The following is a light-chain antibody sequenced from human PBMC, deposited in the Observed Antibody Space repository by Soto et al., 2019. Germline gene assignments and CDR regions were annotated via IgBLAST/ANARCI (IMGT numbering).Light chain of an antibody. V-gene: IGLV2-23*02. Sequence: QSALTQPASVSGSPGQSITISCTGTSSDVGSYNLVSWYQQHPGKAPKLMIYEVSKRPSGVSNRFSGSKSGNTASLTISGLQAEDEADYYCCSYAGSSTWVFGGGPKVTVL. CDR1: SSDVGSYNL. J-gene: IGLJ2*01. CDR3: CSYAGSSTWV. CDR2: EVS.